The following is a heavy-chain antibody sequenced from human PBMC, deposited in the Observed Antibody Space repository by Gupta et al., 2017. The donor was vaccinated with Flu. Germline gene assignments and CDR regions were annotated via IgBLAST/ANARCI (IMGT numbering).Heavy chain of an antibody. V-gene: IGHV3-23*01. J-gene: IGHJ4*02. D-gene: IGHD6-19*01. CDR2: ISGGGETT. CDR1: GFAFRNYA. Sequence: EVQLLESGGALVQPGGSLRLSCATSGFAFRNYAMTWARQAPGKGLEWVSSISGGGETTYYTDSVKGRFTISRDNSENTLYLQMNNLRADDTAVYYCAKSEWLHLWLSDYWGQGTLVTVSS. CDR3: AKSEWLHLWLSDY.